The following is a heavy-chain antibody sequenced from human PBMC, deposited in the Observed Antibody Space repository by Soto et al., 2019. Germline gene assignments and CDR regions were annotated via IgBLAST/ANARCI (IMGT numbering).Heavy chain of an antibody. CDR3: ARLAPREGDPKTVRAFDI. CDR1: GGSITSFF. V-gene: IGHV4-59*01. D-gene: IGHD1-1*01. J-gene: IGHJ3*02. Sequence: QVQLQESGPGLVKPSETLSLTCTVSGGSITSFFWSWIRQPPGQGLEWIAYISSSGSTKYNPSLKTRVTISLDTSKNRFSLRSISVTAADTAVYYCARLAPREGDPKTVRAFDICGQGTMVTVSS. CDR2: ISSSGST.